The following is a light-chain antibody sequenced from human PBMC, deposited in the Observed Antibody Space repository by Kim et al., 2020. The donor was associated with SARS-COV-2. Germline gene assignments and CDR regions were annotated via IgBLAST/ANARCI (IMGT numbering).Light chain of an antibody. V-gene: IGKV1-5*01. Sequence: TASVGNRVTITCRASQSINKWLAWYQQKPGTAPKLLIYDASTLESGVPSRFSGSGSETEFTLTITSLQPDDLATYYCQQYHAYWTFGQGTKVDIK. CDR3: QQYHAYWT. J-gene: IGKJ1*01. CDR1: QSINKW. CDR2: DAS.